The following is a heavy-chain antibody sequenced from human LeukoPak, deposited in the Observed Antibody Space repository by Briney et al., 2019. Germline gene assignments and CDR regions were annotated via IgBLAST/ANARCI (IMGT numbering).Heavy chain of an antibody. V-gene: IGHV1-69*13. D-gene: IGHD5-18*01. J-gene: IGHJ4*02. CDR3: AREDTAMAPLDY. Sequence: SVTVSCKASGGTFISYAISWVRQAPGQGLEWMGGIIPIFGTANYAQKFQGRVTITADESTSTAYMELSSLRSEDTAVYYCAREDTAMAPLDYWGQGTLVTVSS. CDR2: IIPIFGTA. CDR1: GGTFISYA.